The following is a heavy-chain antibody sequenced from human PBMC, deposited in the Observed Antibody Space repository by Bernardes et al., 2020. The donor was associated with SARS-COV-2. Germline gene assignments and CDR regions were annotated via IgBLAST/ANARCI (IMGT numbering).Heavy chain of an antibody. Sequence: GGSLRLSCAASGFTFTNYVMNWVRQAPGKGLEWVSGIFGSGGGTFYADSVKGRFTISRDNAKNSLYLQMNSLRAEDTAVYYCASGAIGAIAVAGTNPNYYYGMDVWGQGTTVTVSS. J-gene: IGHJ6*02. CDR2: IFGSGGGT. V-gene: IGHV3-23*01. CDR1: GFTFTNYV. D-gene: IGHD6-19*01. CDR3: ASGAIGAIAVAGTNPNYYYGMDV.